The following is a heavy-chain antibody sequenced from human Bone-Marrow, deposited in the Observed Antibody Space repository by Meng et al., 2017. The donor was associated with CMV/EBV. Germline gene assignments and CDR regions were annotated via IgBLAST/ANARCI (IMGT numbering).Heavy chain of an antibody. J-gene: IGHJ6*02. CDR3: ARVKYNTSSNFGMDV. D-gene: IGHD6-6*01. CDR1: GDSVSSDTAA. Sequence: SWAISGDSVSSDTAAWSWIRQSPSRGLEWLGRTYYRSKWYNDYALSVKSRITINPDTSKNQFSLRLISVTPEDTALYYCARVKYNTSSNFGMDVWGQGPTVTVSS. CDR2: TYYRSKWYN. V-gene: IGHV6-1*01.